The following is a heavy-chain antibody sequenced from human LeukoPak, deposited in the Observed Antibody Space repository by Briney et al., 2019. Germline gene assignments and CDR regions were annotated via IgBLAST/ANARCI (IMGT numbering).Heavy chain of an antibody. V-gene: IGHV4-34*01. D-gene: IGHD2-15*01. Sequence: SETLSLTCAVYSGSFSDYYWSWIRLSPGKGLEWIGEINHSGNTHYSSALKSRVTISVDTSKNQLSLKLSSVTAADTAVYYCARGPYCSGGSCYRGYYFDYWGQGTLVTVSS. CDR1: SGSFSDYY. J-gene: IGHJ4*02. CDR2: INHSGNT. CDR3: ARGPYCSGGSCYRGYYFDY.